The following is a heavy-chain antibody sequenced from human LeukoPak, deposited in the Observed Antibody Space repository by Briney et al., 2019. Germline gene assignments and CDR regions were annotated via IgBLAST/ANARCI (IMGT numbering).Heavy chain of an antibody. V-gene: IGHV3-74*01. D-gene: IGHD3-22*01. CDR3: ASTYYYDSGRWFDP. CDR1: GFTFSSYP. CDR2: ISSDGSST. Sequence: GGSLRLSCVASGFTFSSYPMNWVRQAPGKGLVWVSRISSDGSSTTYADSVKGRFTISRDNAKNTLFLQMNSLRAEDTAVYYCASTYYYDSGRWFDPWGQGTLVTVSS. J-gene: IGHJ5*02.